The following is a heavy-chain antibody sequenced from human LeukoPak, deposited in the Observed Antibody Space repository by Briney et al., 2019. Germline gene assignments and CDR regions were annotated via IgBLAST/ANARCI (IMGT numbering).Heavy chain of an antibody. D-gene: IGHD5-12*01. V-gene: IGHV3-48*03. CDR1: GFTFSSYE. Sequence: GSLRLSCAASGFTFSSYEMNWVRQAPGKGLEWVSYISSSGSTIYYADSVKGRFTISRDNAKNSLYLQMNSLRAEDTAVYYCARVSDGLLDYWGQGTLVTVSS. CDR2: ISSSGSTI. J-gene: IGHJ4*02. CDR3: ARVSDGLLDY.